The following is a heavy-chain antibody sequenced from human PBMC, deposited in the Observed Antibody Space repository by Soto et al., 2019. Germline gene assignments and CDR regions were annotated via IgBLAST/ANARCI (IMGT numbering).Heavy chain of an antibody. J-gene: IGHJ6*02. D-gene: IGHD2-15*01. CDR3: AREVVAATSYYYYYGMDV. CDR1: GYTFTGYY. V-gene: IGHV1-2*02. Sequence: QVQLVQSGAEVKKPGASVKVSCKASGYTFTGYYMHWVRQAPGQGLEWMGWINPNSGGTNYAQKFQGRVTMTRDTSISTAYMELSRLRSDDTAVYYCAREVVAATSYYYYYGMDVWDQGTTVTVSS. CDR2: INPNSGGT.